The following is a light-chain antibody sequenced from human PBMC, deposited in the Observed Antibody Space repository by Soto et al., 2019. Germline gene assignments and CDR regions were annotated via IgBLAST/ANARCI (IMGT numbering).Light chain of an antibody. CDR3: CSYAGSYSDV. CDR2: DVS. Sequence: QSVLTQPRSVSGSPGQSVTISCTGTSSDVGGYNYVSWYQEQPGKAPKLMSYDVSKRPSGVPDRFACSKSGNTASLTISGLQAEDEADYYCCSYAGSYSDVFGTGTKLTVL. CDR1: SSDVGGYNY. J-gene: IGLJ1*01. V-gene: IGLV2-11*01.